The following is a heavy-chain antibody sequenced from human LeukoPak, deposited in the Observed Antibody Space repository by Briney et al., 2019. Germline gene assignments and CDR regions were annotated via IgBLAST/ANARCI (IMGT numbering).Heavy chain of an antibody. D-gene: IGHD6-13*01. CDR1: GGSFSGYY. Sequence: SETLSLTCAVSGGSFSGYYWSWIRQPPGKGLEWIGEINHSGSTNYNPSLKSRVTISVDTSKNQFSLKLSSVTAADTAVYYCASRRRWWFDPWGQGTLVTVSS. J-gene: IGHJ5*02. CDR2: INHSGST. CDR3: ASRRRWWFDP. V-gene: IGHV4-34*01.